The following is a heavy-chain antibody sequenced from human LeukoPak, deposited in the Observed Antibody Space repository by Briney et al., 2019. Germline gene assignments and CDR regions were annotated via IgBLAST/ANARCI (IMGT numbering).Heavy chain of an antibody. CDR3: AKGSGYDTDFDY. CDR2: ISDSGDNT. V-gene: IGHV3-23*01. Sequence: GGSLRLSCAASGFTFSTYVMSWVRRAPGKGLEWVSGISDSGDNTYYADSVKGRFTISRDNSKNTLYLQMNSLRAEDTAVYFCAKGSGYDTDFDYWGQGTLVSVSS. J-gene: IGHJ4*02. D-gene: IGHD5-12*01. CDR1: GFTFSTYV.